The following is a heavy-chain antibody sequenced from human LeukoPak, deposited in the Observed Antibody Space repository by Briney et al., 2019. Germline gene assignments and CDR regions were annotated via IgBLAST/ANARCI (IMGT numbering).Heavy chain of an antibody. CDR3: ARGDRSSPSTFDY. D-gene: IGHD6-13*01. Sequence: SETLSLTCTVSGGSISSSNYYWGWIRQPPGKGLEWIGSIYQSGSSYYNPSLKSRVTISVDTSKKQFSLKLSSVTAADTAVYYCARGDRSSPSTFDYWGQGTLVTVSS. CDR1: GGSISSSNYY. CDR2: IYQSGSS. V-gene: IGHV4-39*07. J-gene: IGHJ4*02.